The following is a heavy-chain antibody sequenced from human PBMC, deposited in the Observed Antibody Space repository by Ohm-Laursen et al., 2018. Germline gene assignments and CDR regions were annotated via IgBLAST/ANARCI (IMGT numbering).Heavy chain of an antibody. CDR3: ARGSPDYGDYGAFDI. Sequence: SETLSLTCTVSGDSINNYYWSWIRQPSGKGLEWIGRMYATGSSNYNPSLNSRVTMSVDTSRNQFSLKLTSVTAADTAVYYCARGSPDYGDYGAFDIWGQGTMVSVSS. CDR1: GDSINNYY. J-gene: IGHJ3*02. V-gene: IGHV4-4*07. D-gene: IGHD4-17*01. CDR2: MYATGSS.